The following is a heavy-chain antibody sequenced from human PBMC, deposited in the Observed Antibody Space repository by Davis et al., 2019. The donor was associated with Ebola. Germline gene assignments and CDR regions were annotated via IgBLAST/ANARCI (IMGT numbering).Heavy chain of an antibody. Sequence: GESLKISCKGSGYSFTNYWIGWVRQMPGKGLEWMGILYPGDSDTRYSPSFRGQVTISADKSIKSAFLQWSSLKASDTAMYYCASLRRTITGMDDAFDIWGQGTLVTVSS. D-gene: IGHD2-8*02. CDR3: ASLRRTITGMDDAFDI. V-gene: IGHV5-51*01. J-gene: IGHJ3*02. CDR2: LYPGDSDT. CDR1: GYSFTNYW.